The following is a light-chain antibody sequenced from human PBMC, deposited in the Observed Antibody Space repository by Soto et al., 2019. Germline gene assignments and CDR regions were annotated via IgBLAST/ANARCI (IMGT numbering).Light chain of an antibody. J-gene: IGLJ2*01. CDR1: SSDIGNYDY. Sequence: QSVLTQPPSASGSPGQSVTISCNGTSSDIGNYDYASWYQQYPGKTPKLIISEVTQRPSGVPERVSGSKSGNTASLTVSGLQAEDEGYYYCSSCADSNNVIFGGGTKVTVL. CDR2: EVT. V-gene: IGLV2-8*01. CDR3: SSCADSNNVI.